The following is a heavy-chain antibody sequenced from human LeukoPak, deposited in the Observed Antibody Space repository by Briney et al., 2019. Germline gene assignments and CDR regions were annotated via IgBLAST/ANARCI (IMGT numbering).Heavy chain of an antibody. V-gene: IGHV3-20*04. CDR1: GFTVSSNY. D-gene: IGHD3-10*01. CDR2: INWNGGST. J-gene: IGHJ4*02. Sequence: GGSLRLSCAASGFTVSSNYMNWVRQAPGKGLEWVSGINWNGGSTGYADSVKGRFTISRDNAKNSLYLQMNSLRAEDTALYYCARGRGSADYWGQGTLVTVSS. CDR3: ARGRGSADY.